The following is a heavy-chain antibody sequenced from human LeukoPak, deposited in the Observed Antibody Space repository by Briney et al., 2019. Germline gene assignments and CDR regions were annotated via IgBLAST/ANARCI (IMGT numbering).Heavy chain of an antibody. CDR3: ARGRGYEKSFDY. D-gene: IGHD2-2*01. Sequence: SSETLSLTCTVSGGSISSYYWSWIRQPPGKGLEWIGYIYYSGSTNYNPSLKSRVTISVDTSKNQFSLKLSSVTAADTAVYYCARGRGYEKSFDYWGQGTLVTVSS. CDR2: IYYSGST. J-gene: IGHJ4*02. CDR1: GGSISSYY. V-gene: IGHV4-59*01.